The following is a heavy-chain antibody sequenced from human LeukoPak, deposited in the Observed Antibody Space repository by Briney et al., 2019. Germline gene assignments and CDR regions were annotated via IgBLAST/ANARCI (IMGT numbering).Heavy chain of an antibody. V-gene: IGHV3-30-3*01. Sequence: GGSLRLSCAASGFTFSSYAMHWVRQAPGKGLEWVAVISYDGSNKYYADSVKGRFTISRDNSKNTLYLQMNSLRAEDTAVYYCARLSTAVADSDYWGQGTLVTVSS. CDR2: ISYDGSNK. CDR3: ARLSTAVADSDY. CDR1: GFTFSSYA. J-gene: IGHJ4*02. D-gene: IGHD6-13*01.